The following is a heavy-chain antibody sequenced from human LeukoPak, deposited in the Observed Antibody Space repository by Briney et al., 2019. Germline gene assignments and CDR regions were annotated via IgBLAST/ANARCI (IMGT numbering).Heavy chain of an antibody. CDR1: GFTFSSYV. J-gene: IGHJ6*03. Sequence: QPGGSLRLSCAASGFTFSSYVMSWVRQPAGKGLEWVSGIRGSGGTTYYPDTVKGRFTISRDNSKNTLYLQMNSLIAEDTAVYYGANQYKSYSYYYYMDDRGKGTPVTVSS. CDR2: IRGSGGTT. CDR3: ANQYKSYSYYYYMDD. V-gene: IGHV3-23*01. D-gene: IGHD1-1*01.